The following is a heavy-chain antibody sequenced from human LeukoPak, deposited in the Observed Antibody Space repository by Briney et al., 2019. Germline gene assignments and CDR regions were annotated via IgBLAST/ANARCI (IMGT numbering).Heavy chain of an antibody. J-gene: IGHJ4*02. CDR2: IYTSGST. CDR3: ARGPTFIDY. Sequence: SETLSLTCSVSGDSISGYYWSWIRQPAGKGLEWIGRIYTSGSTNYNPSLRSRVTMTVDTSKNQFSLKLSSVTAADTAVYYCARGPTFIDYWGQGTLVTVSS. V-gene: IGHV4-4*07. CDR1: GDSISGYY.